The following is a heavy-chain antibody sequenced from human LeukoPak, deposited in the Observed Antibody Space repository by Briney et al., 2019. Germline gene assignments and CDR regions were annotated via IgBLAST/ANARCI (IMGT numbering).Heavy chain of an antibody. V-gene: IGHV1-69*13. CDR2: IIPIFGTA. J-gene: IGHJ6*04. Sequence: SVKVSCKASGGTFSSYAISWVRQATGQGLEWMGGIIPIFGTANYAQKFQGRVTITADESTSTAYMELSSLRSEDTAVYYCARTAHYYGSGSYYNRGPQPYPMDVWGKGTTVTVSS. D-gene: IGHD3-10*01. CDR1: GGTFSSYA. CDR3: ARTAHYYGSGSYYNRGPQPYPMDV.